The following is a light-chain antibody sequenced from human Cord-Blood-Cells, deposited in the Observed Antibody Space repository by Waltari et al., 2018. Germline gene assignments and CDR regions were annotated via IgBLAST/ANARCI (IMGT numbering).Light chain of an antibody. Sequence: DIQMTHSPSSLSASVGARVTLTCRASQSISSYLNWYQQKPGKAPKLLIYAASSLQSGVPSRFSGSGSGTDFTLTISSLQPEDFATYYCQQSYSTPPTFGQGTKVEIK. V-gene: IGKV1-39*01. J-gene: IGKJ1*01. CDR3: QQSYSTPPT. CDR2: AAS. CDR1: QSISSY.